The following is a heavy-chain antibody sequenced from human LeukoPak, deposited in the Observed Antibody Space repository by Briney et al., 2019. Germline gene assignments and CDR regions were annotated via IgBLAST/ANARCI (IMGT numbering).Heavy chain of an antibody. D-gene: IGHD5-12*01. CDR3: ARDGPAGGYDSDY. V-gene: IGHV4-61*02. CDR2: IYTSGST. Sequence: SETLSLTCTVSGGSISSGSYYWSWIRQPAGKGLEWIGRIYTSGSTNYNPSLESRVTISVDTSKNQFSLKLSSVTAADTAVYYCARDGPAGGYDSDYWGQGTLVTVSS. CDR1: GGSISSGSYY. J-gene: IGHJ4*02.